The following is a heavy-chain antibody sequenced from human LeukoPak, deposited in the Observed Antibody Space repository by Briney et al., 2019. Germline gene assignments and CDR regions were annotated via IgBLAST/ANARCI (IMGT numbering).Heavy chain of an antibody. V-gene: IGHV4-39*01. D-gene: IGHD3-22*01. CDR3: ASLPDYYDSSGYYPNYYYYMDV. CDR1: GGSISSSPYY. Sequence: SETLSLTCTVSGGSISSSPYYWGWIRQPPGKGLEWIGNIYYGENTYYNPSLKSRVTISIDTSKNQFYLKLSSLTAADTAVYYCASLPDYYDSSGYYPNYYYYMDVWGKGTTVTISS. J-gene: IGHJ6*03. CDR2: IYYGENT.